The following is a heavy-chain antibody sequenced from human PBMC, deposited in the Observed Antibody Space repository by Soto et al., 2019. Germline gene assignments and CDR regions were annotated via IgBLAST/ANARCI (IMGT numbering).Heavy chain of an antibody. CDR2: ISGSGGST. J-gene: IGHJ6*02. CDR3: AKDLGYYYDSSGYYSQGRYGTDV. Sequence: GGSLRLSCAASGFTFSSYAMSWARQAPGKGLEWVSAISGSGGSTYYADSVKGRFTISRDSSKNTLYLQMNSLRAEDTAVYYCAKDLGYYYDSSGYYSQGRYGTDVWGQGTTVTVSS. CDR1: GFTFSSYA. V-gene: IGHV3-23*01. D-gene: IGHD3-22*01.